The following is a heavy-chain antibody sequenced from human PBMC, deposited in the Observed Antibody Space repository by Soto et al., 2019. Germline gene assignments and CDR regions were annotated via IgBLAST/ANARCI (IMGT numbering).Heavy chain of an antibody. J-gene: IGHJ6*04. CDR2: ISTYNGDT. CDR1: GYTFTRSG. CDR3: ARGGGPPYSSYGRDV. Sequence: ASVKVSCKASGYTFTRSGISWVRQAPGQGLEWMGWISTYNGDTNYAQTFQGRVTMTTDTSTSTVHMEVRSLRSDDTAVYYCARGGGPPYSSYGRDVGGKGPPATVPS. D-gene: IGHD2-21*01. V-gene: IGHV1-18*01.